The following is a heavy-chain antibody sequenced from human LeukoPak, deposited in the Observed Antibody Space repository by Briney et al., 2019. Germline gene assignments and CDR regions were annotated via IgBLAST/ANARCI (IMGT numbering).Heavy chain of an antibody. V-gene: IGHV3-53*01. CDR3: ARDSSGFYFDY. CDR1: GFTVSSNY. CDR2: IYSGGST. J-gene: IGHJ4*02. Sequence: GGSLRLSCAASGFTVSSNYMSWVRQAPGKGLEWVSVIYSGGSTYYADSVKGRFTISRDSSKNTLYLKMNSLRAEDTAVYYCARDSSGFYFDYWGQGTLVTVSS. D-gene: IGHD3-22*01.